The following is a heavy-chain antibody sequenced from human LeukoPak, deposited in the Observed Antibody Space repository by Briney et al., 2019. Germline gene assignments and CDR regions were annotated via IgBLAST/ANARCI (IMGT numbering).Heavy chain of an antibody. CDR3: ARGYLSAAGTRRVDWFDP. V-gene: IGHV1-8*02. D-gene: IGHD6-13*01. CDR1: GYTFTSYD. Sequence: GASVKVSCKASGYTFTSYDINWVRQATGQGLEWMGWMNPNSGNTGYAQKFQGRVTMTRNTSISTAYMELSSLRSEDTAVYYCARGYLSAAGTRRVDWFDPWGQGTLVTVSS. J-gene: IGHJ5*02. CDR2: MNPNSGNT.